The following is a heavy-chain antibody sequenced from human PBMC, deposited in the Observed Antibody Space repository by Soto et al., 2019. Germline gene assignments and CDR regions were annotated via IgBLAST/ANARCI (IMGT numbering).Heavy chain of an antibody. CDR2: IYYSGST. J-gene: IGHJ5*02. CDR3: ARAGGTYGMSVNNWFDP. CDR1: GGSISSYY. D-gene: IGHD3-16*01. V-gene: IGHV4-59*01. Sequence: TSETLSLTCTVSGGSISSYYWSWIRQPPGKGLEWIGYIYYSGSTNYNPSLKSRVTISVDTSKNQFSLKLSSVTAADTAVYYCARAGGTYGMSVNNWFDPWGQGTLVTVSS.